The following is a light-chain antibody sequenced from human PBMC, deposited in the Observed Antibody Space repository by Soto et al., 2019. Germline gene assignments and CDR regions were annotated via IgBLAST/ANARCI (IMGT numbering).Light chain of an antibody. J-gene: IGKJ3*01. CDR1: QDIAIY. CDR3: QQANSFPLT. V-gene: IGKV1-9*01. CDR2: AAS. Sequence: IQLTQSPSSLSASVGDRVTITCRASQDIAIYLAWYQQKPGEAPKLLIYAASTLYGGVPSRFSGSGSGTDFALTITSLQAEDFGTYYCQQANSFPLTFGPGTKVDMK.